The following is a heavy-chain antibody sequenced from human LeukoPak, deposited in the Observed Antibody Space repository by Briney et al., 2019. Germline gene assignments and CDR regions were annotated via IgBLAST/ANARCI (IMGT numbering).Heavy chain of an antibody. CDR3: PRDVRSRQHYYGSGSYYPNYYYYGMDV. V-gene: IGHV3-7*01. D-gene: IGHD3-10*01. CDR1: GFTFSSYW. J-gene: IGHJ6*02. Sequence: TGGSLRLSCAASGFTFSSYWMSWVRQAPGKGLEWVANIKQDGSEKYYVDSVKGRFTISRDNAKNSLYLPMHSLRADDTAVYYCPRDVRSRQHYYGSGSYYPNYYYYGMDVWGQGTTVTVSS. CDR2: IKQDGSEK.